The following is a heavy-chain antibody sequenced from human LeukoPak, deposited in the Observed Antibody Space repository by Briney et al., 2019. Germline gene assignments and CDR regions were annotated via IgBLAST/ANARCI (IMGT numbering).Heavy chain of an antibody. V-gene: IGHV3-74*01. CDR1: GFTFSSSW. CDR3: AAVTTPFFFYYYGMDV. D-gene: IGHD4-17*01. Sequence: SGGSLRLSCAASGFTFSSSWMHWVRPAPGKGLVWGSRINGDGSSTSYADSVKGRFTISRDNAKNTLYLQMTSLRAEDTALYYCAAVTTPFFFYYYGMDVWGQGTTVTVSS. J-gene: IGHJ6*02. CDR2: INGDGSST.